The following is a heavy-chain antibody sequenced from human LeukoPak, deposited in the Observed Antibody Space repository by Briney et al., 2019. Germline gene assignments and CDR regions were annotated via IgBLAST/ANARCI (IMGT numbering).Heavy chain of an antibody. Sequence: GGSLRLSCAASGFTFSNYWMNWVRQAPGKGLEWVANIKQDGSEKYYVDSVKGRFTISRDNAKNSLYLQMNSLRAEDTAVYYCARDGAPDAHCSSSSCAIRWGQGTLVTVSS. CDR2: IKQDGSEK. CDR1: GFTFSNYW. CDR3: ARDGAPDAHCSSSSCAIR. V-gene: IGHV3-7*01. D-gene: IGHD2-2*01. J-gene: IGHJ4*02.